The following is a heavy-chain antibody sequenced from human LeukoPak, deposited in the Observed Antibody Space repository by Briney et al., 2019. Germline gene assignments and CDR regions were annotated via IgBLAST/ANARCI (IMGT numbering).Heavy chain of an antibody. V-gene: IGHV3-48*01. J-gene: IGHJ3*02. CDR3: ARDRATYYDILTGTDAFDI. CDR1: GFTFSSYS. D-gene: IGHD3-9*01. CDR2: ISSSSSTI. Sequence: QSGGSLRLSCAASGFTFSSYSMNWVRQAPGKGLEWVSYISSSSSTIYYADSVKGRFTISRDNAKNSLYLQMNSLRAEDTAVYYCARDRATYYDILTGTDAFDIWGQGTMVNVSS.